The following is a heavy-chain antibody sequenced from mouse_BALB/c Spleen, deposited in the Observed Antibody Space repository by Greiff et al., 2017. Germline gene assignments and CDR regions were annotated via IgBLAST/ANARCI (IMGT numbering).Heavy chain of an antibody. Sequence: DVKLVESGGGLVKPGGSLKLSCAASGFTFSSYAMSWVRQTPEKRLEWVASISSGGSTYYPDSVKGRFTISRDNARNILYLQMSSLRSEDTAMYYCARGHYFDDWGQGTTLTVSS. CDR3: ARGHYFDD. CDR1: GFTFSSYA. CDR2: ISSGGST. V-gene: IGHV5-6-5*01. J-gene: IGHJ2*01.